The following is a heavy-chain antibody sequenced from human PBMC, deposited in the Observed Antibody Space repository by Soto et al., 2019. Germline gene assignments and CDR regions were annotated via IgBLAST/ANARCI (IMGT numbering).Heavy chain of an antibody. J-gene: IGHJ6*02. Sequence: QVQLQESGPGLVKPSGTLSLTCAVSGGSISSSNWWSWVRQPPGKGLEWIGEIYHSGSTNYNPSLKSRATISVDKSKTQSALKLSSVTAADTAVYYCARVSGSYYYGMDVWGQGTTVTVSS. V-gene: IGHV4-4*02. CDR1: GGSISSSNW. CDR2: IYHSGST. D-gene: IGHD1-26*01. CDR3: ARVSGSYYYGMDV.